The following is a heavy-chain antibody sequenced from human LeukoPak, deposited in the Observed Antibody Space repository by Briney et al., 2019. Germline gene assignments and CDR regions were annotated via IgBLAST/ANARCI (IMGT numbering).Heavy chain of an antibody. CDR3: ARQVVVSPQGWFDP. Sequence: SETLSLTCAVSGGSISSGGYSWSWIRQPPGKGLEWIGYIYHSGSTYYNPSLKSRVTISVDRSKNQFSLKLSSVTAADTAVYYCARQVVVSPQGWFDPWGQEPWSPSPQ. CDR2: IYHSGST. V-gene: IGHV4-30-2*01. J-gene: IGHJ5*02. D-gene: IGHD3-22*01. CDR1: GGSISSGGYS.